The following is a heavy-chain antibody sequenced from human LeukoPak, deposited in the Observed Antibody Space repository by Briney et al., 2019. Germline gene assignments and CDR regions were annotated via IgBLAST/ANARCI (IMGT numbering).Heavy chain of an antibody. CDR1: GFSFSTYS. J-gene: IGHJ4*02. CDR3: AKGQQQLGPY. CDR2: ISSGSSAI. D-gene: IGHD6-13*01. Sequence: GGSLRLSCAASGFSFSTYSMNWVRQAPGKGLQWVSYISSGSSAIYYADSVKGRFTISRDNSKNTLYLQMNSLRAEDTAVYYCAKGQQQLGPYWGQGTLVTVSS. V-gene: IGHV3-48*01.